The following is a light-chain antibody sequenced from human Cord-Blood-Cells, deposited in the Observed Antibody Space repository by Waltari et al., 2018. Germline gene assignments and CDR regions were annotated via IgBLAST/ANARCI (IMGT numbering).Light chain of an antibody. V-gene: IGLV2-23*02. CDR3: CSYAGSSTLV. CDR2: EVS. CDR1: SSDVGSYNL. Sequence: QSDLTQPASVSGSAGQSITISCTGTSSDVGSYNLFSWYQKHPGKAPKLMIYEVSKRPSGVSNRFSGSKSGNTASLTISGLQAEDEADYYCCSYAGSSTLVFGGGTKLTVL. J-gene: IGLJ2*01.